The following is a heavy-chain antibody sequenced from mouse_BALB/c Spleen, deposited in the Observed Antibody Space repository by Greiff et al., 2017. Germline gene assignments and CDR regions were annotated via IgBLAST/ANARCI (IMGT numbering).Heavy chain of an antibody. D-gene: IGHD2-10*02. V-gene: IGHV3-6*02. CDR3: ARMYGNHWSYAMDY. CDR2: ISYDGSN. Sequence: DVQLVESGPGLVKPSQSLSLTCSVTGYSITSGYYWNWIRQFPGNKLEWMGYISYDGSNNYNPSLKNRISITRDTSKNQFFLKLNSVTTEDTATYYCARMYGNHWSYAMDYWGQGTSVTVSS. J-gene: IGHJ4*01. CDR1: GYSITSGYY.